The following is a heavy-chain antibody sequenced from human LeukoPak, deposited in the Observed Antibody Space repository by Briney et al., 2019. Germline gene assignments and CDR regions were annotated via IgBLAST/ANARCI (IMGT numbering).Heavy chain of an antibody. Sequence: SETLSLTCDVYGGSCDDYYCSWIRQPPGKGLEWIGEIHPSKGFYYNSSLMSRVTISIDTSKTHFSLRLASVTAADTGFYYCARGRDRSKAGDHWGQGSLVTVSS. D-gene: IGHD5-24*01. V-gene: IGHV4-34*01. CDR2: IHPSKGF. CDR3: ARGRDRSKAGDH. CDR1: GGSCDDYY. J-gene: IGHJ4*02.